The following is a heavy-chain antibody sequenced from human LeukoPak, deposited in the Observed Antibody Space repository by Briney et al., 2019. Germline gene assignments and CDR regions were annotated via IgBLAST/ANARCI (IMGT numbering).Heavy chain of an antibody. Sequence: GGSLRLSCAASGFTFSGYPMHCVCQAPGKGLEWVALISYDGSKKYYADSVKGRFTISRDNSKNTLYLQMNSLRAEDTAVYYCAREGLQYYFDYWGQGTLVTVSS. CDR2: ISYDGSKK. V-gene: IGHV3-30*04. CDR1: GFTFSGYP. CDR3: AREGLQYYFDY. J-gene: IGHJ4*02. D-gene: IGHD4-11*01.